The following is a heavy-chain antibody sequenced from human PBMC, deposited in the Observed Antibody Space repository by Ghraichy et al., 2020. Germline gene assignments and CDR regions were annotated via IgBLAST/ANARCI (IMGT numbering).Heavy chain of an antibody. Sequence: SETLSLTCAVSGGSISSSIWWNWVRQPPGKGLEWIGEIYHSGSSNYNPSLKSRVTMSVDKSKNQLSLNLTSVTAADTAMYYCAKCPFGELFLDSWGQGILVTVSS. D-gene: IGHD3-10*01. V-gene: IGHV4-4*02. CDR1: GGSISSSIW. CDR2: IYHSGSS. CDR3: AKCPFGELFLDS. J-gene: IGHJ4*02.